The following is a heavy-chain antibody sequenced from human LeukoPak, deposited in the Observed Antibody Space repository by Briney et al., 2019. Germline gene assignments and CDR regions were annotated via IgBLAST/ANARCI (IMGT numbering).Heavy chain of an antibody. CDR1: GFPFSSYR. CDR3: ARAHSGSYNERDY. J-gene: IGHJ4*02. CDR2: IISSSSYI. V-gene: IGHV3-21*01. Sequence: GGSLRLSCAASGFPFSSYRMTWVRHPPGEGLEWVSSIISSSSYIYYAASVEGRSTNSRDNANNSLYLQMNSLRAEETAVYYCARAHSGSYNERDYWGQGSLVTVSS. D-gene: IGHD1-26*01.